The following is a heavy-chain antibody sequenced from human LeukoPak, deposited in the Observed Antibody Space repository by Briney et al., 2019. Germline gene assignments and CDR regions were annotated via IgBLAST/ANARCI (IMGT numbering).Heavy chain of an antibody. J-gene: IGHJ4*02. V-gene: IGHV1-46*01. CDR2: INPSDGSS. CDR1: GYTFTTYY. D-gene: IGHD2-2*02. CDR3: ARVAYTYTLGARGYYFDY. Sequence: APVTVSCKASGYTFTTYYMHWVRQAPGQGLEWMGIINPSDGSSTYAQKFQGRVTMTRDTSTTTVYMELSSLRSEDTAVYYCARVAYTYTLGARGYYFDYWGQGTLVTVSS.